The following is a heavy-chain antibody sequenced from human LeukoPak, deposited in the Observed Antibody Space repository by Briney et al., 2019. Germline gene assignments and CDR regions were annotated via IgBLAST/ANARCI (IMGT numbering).Heavy chain of an antibody. CDR2: IKQDGSEK. V-gene: IGHV3-7*01. CDR1: GFILSNYW. J-gene: IGHJ4*02. Sequence: GGSLRLSCAASGFILSNYWMSWVRQAPGKGLEWVANIKQDGSEKYYVDSVKGRFTISRDNAKNSLYLQMNSLRAEDTAVYYCVREPHYLDYWGQGTLVIVSS. CDR3: VREPHYLDY.